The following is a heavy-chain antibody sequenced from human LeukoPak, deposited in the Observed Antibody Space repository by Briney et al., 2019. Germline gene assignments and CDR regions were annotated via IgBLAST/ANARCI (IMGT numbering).Heavy chain of an antibody. Sequence: SGPTLVNPTPTLTLTCTFSGFSLTTSGVGVGWIRQPPGKALEWLATIHWDDDKGYIPSLKNRLTITKDTSKNQVVLTMTNMDPVDTATYYCAHRRVSYALDYWGQGTLVTVSS. CDR2: IHWDDDK. D-gene: IGHD3-16*01. V-gene: IGHV2-5*02. J-gene: IGHJ4*02. CDR3: AHRRVSYALDY. CDR1: GFSLTTSGVG.